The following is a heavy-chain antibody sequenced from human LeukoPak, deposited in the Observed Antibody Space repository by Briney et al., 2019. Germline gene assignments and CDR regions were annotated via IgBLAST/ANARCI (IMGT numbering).Heavy chain of an antibody. V-gene: IGHV3-53*01. CDR3: ARAGYYSGSGDSGEIDF. D-gene: IGHD3-10*01. CDR2: IYSDGTT. Sequence: GGSLRLSCPVSGLTVSSNYMSWVRQARGKGLEWVSLIYSDGTTYYADSVKGRFSISRDNSKNTVYLQMNSLRAEDTAMYYCARAGYYSGSGDSGEIDFWGQGTLVTVSS. CDR1: GLTVSSNY. J-gene: IGHJ4*02.